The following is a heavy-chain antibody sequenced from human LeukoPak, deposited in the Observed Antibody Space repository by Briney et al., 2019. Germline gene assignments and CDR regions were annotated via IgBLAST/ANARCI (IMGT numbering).Heavy chain of an antibody. CDR2: INPNSGGT. V-gene: IGHV1-2*02. CDR3: ARGIGPRDSSGFDY. D-gene: IGHD3-22*01. Sequence: VASVKVSCKASGYTFTSYGISWVRQAPGQGLEWMGWINPNSGGTNYAQKFQGRVTMTRDTSISTAYMELSRLRSDDTAVYYCARGIGPRDSSGFDYWGQGTLVTVSS. J-gene: IGHJ4*02. CDR1: GYTFTSYG.